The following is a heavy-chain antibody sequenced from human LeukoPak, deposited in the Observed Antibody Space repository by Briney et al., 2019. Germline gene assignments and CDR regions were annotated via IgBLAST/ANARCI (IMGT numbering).Heavy chain of an antibody. Sequence: SETLSLTCTVSGGSISSYYWSWIRHPPGKGLEGIRYIDYSGSTNYTPSLKSRVTISVDTSKNQFSLKLSSVTAADTAVYYCARSGGVATYFDSWGQGTLVTFSS. CDR1: GGSISSYY. CDR2: IDYSGST. D-gene: IGHD5-12*01. CDR3: ARSGGVATYFDS. V-gene: IGHV4-59*01. J-gene: IGHJ4*02.